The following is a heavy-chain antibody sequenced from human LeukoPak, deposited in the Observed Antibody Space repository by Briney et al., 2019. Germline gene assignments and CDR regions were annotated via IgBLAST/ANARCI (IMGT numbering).Heavy chain of an antibody. CDR2: ISGSGAST. D-gene: IGHD4-17*01. V-gene: IGHV3-23*01. Sequence: GGSLRLSCAASGFTFSSYSMNWVCQAPGKGLEWVSGISGSGASTYYADSVEGRFTISRDNSKNTVYLQMNSLRVGDTAVYYCAREEGYGLYYYYMDVWGKGTTVTVSS. CDR1: GFTFSSYS. J-gene: IGHJ6*03. CDR3: AREEGYGLYYYYMDV.